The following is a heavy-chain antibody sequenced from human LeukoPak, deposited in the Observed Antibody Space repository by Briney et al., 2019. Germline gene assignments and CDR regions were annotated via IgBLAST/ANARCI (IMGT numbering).Heavy chain of an antibody. CDR1: GFIVSNKY. J-gene: IGHJ4*02. Sequence: GGSQIPCSAASGFIVSNKYMSWVRQAPGKGLEWVSVIYSGTNTYYADSVQGRFTISRDTSRNTLYLQMNSLRAEDTAVYYCTRLGPYYFDSWGQGSMVGVSS. CDR3: TRLGPYYFDS. V-gene: IGHV3-53*01. CDR2: IYSGTNT. D-gene: IGHD3-16*01.